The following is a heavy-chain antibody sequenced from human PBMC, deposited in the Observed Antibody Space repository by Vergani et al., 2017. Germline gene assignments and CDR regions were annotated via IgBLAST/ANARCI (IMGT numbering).Heavy chain of an antibody. CDR3: AKGRWGVTTGRDAVDI. J-gene: IGHJ3*02. CDR2: ISWNSGSI. CDR1: GFTFSSYA. Sequence: EVQLVESGGGLVQPGGSLRLSCAASGFTFSSYAMSWVRQAPGKGLEWVSGISWNSGSIGYADSVKGRFTISRDNAKNSLYLQMNSLRAEDTALYYCAKGRWGVTTGRDAVDIWGQGTMVTVSS. D-gene: IGHD4-17*01. V-gene: IGHV3-9*01.